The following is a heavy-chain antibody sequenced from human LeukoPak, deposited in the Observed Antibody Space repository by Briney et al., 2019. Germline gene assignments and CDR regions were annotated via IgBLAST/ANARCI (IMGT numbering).Heavy chain of an antibody. CDR3: ARGEWKLLSHYWYFDL. V-gene: IGHV4-39*01. J-gene: IGHJ2*01. Sequence: SETLSLTCTVSGGSISSSSYYWGWIRQPPGKGLEWIGSIYYSGSTYYNPSLKSRVTISVDTSKNQFSLKLSSVTAADTAVYYCARGEWKLLSHYWYFDLWGRGTLVTVSS. CDR2: IYYSGST. D-gene: IGHD1-26*01. CDR1: GGSISSSSYY.